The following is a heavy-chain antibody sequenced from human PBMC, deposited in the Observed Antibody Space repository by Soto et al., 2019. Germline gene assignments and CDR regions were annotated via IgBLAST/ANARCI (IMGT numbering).Heavy chain of an antibody. D-gene: IGHD1-26*01. V-gene: IGHV3-64*02. J-gene: IGHJ4*02. CDR2: ISSNGGST. Sequence: TVGSLRLSCAASGFTFSSYAMHWVRQAPGKGLEYVSAISSNGGSTYYADSVKGRFTISRDNSKNTLYLQMGSLRAEDMAVYYCARSSGSYLLDYWGQGTLVNVSS. CDR3: ARSSGSYLLDY. CDR1: GFTFSSYA.